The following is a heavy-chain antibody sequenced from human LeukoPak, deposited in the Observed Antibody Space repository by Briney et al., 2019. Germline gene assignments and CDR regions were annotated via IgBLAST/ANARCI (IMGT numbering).Heavy chain of an antibody. J-gene: IGHJ6*02. Sequence: SETLSLTCTVSGGSISSYYWSWIRQPAGKGLEWIGRIYTSGSTNYNPSLKSRVTMSVDTSKNQFSLKLSSVTAADTAVYYCARDRSMLVPYYGMDVWGQGTTVTVSS. D-gene: IGHD2-8*01. CDR2: IYTSGST. CDR3: ARDRSMLVPYYGMDV. V-gene: IGHV4-4*07. CDR1: GGSISSYY.